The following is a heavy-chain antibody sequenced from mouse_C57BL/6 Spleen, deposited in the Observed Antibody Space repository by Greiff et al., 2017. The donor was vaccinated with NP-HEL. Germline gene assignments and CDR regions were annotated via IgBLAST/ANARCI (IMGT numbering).Heavy chain of an antibody. CDR1: GYTFTSYW. V-gene: IGHV1-69*01. Sequence: VKLQQPGAELVMPGASVKLSCKASGYTFTSYWMHWVKQRPGQGLEWIGEIDPSDSYTNSNQKFTGKSTLTVDKSSSPAYMQLSSLTSEDSAVYYCARRGNYAMDYWGQGTSVTVSS. J-gene: IGHJ4*01. CDR2: IDPSDSYT. CDR3: ARRGNYAMDY.